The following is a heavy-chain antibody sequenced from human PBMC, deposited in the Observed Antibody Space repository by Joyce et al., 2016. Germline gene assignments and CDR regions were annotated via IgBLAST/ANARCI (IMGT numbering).Heavy chain of an antibody. CDR3: ARSFFYCSGGSCFSGEWFDP. J-gene: IGHJ5*02. V-gene: IGHV4-39*07. CDR1: GGSISSSTYY. D-gene: IGHD2-15*01. Sequence: QLQLQESGPGLVKPSETLSLSCTVSGGSISSSTYYWGWIRQPPRKGLEWIGSVYYSGSTYDNPSLKCRVTISLDTSKNQFSLKLTSVTAADTAVYYCARSFFYCSGGSCFSGEWFDPWGQGTLVTVSS. CDR2: VYYSGST.